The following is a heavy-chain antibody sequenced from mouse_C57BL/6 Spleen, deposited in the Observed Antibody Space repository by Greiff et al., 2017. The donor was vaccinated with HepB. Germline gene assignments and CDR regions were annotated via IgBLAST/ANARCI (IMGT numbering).Heavy chain of an antibody. V-gene: IGHV5-17*01. Sequence: EVQGVEPGGGLVKPGGSLKLSCAASGFTFSDYGMHWVRQAPEKGLEWVAYISSGSSTIYYADTVKGRFTISRDNAKNTLFLQMTSLRSEDTAMYYCARDGNYVRCAYWGQGTLVTVSA. D-gene: IGHD2-1*01. CDR2: ISSGSSTI. CDR1: GFTFSDYG. J-gene: IGHJ3*01. CDR3: ARDGNYVRCAY.